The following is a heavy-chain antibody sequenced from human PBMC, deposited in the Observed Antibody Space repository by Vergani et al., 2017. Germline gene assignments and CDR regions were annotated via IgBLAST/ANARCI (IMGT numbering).Heavy chain of an antibody. D-gene: IGHD6-19*01. CDR1: GFTFSSYG. J-gene: IGHJ1*01. Sequence: VQVLESGGGLVQPGGSLRLSCAASGFTFSSYGMHWVRQAPGTGLEWVAVISYDGSNKYYADSAKGRFTISRENSKNTLYLQMNSLRAEDTAVYYCAKGTVEWLVLLTPEYFQHWGQGTLVTVSS. V-gene: IGHV3-30*18. CDR2: ISYDGSNK. CDR3: AKGTVEWLVLLTPEYFQH.